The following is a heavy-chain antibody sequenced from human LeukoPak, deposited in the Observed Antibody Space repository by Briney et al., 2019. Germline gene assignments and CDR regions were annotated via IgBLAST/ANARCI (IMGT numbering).Heavy chain of an antibody. Sequence: PGGSLRLSCAAFGFTFSSYAMHWVRQAPGKGLEYVSAISSNGGSTYYANSVKGRFTISRDNSKNTLYLQMGSLRAEDMAVYYCARQGVPAPYYYYMDVWGKGTTVTVSS. D-gene: IGHD3-16*01. J-gene: IGHJ6*03. V-gene: IGHV3-64*01. CDR2: ISSNGGST. CDR3: ARQGVPAPYYYYMDV. CDR1: GFTFSSYA.